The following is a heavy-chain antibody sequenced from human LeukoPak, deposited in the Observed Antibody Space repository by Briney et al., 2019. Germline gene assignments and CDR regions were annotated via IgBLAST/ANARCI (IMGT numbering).Heavy chain of an antibody. D-gene: IGHD5-12*01. CDR1: GFTVSSNS. CDR3: AGERGGYGFY. J-gene: IGHJ4*02. CDR2: ISSSGSTL. Sequence: QSGGSLRLSCTVSGFTVSSNSMSWVRQAPGKGLEWISYISSSGSTLYYADSVKGRFTISRDDAKNSLYLQMNSLRGDDTAVYYCAGERGGYGFYWGQGTLVTVSS. V-gene: IGHV3-48*04.